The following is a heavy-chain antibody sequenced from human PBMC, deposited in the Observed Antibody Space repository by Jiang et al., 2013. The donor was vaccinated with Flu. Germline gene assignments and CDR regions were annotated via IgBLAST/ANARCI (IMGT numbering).Heavy chain of an antibody. D-gene: IGHD6-13*01. J-gene: IGHJ3*02. CDR2: IYHSGST. Sequence: GSGLVKPSETLSLTCAVSGYSISSGYYWGWIRQPPGKGLEWIGSIYHSGSTYYNPSLKSRVTISVDTSKNQFSLKLSSVTAADTAVYYCASRTYAGYSSSWYEDAFDIVGTKGQVVTVS. CDR1: GYSISSGYY. V-gene: IGHV4-38-2*01. CDR3: ASRTYAGYSSSWYEDAFDI.